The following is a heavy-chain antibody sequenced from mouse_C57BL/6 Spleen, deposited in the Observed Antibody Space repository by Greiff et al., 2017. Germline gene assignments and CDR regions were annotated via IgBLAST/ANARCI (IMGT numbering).Heavy chain of an antibody. J-gene: IGHJ1*03. D-gene: IGHD3-1*01. CDR2: IDPSDSET. Sequence: QVQLKQPGAELVRPGSSVKLSCKASGYTFTSYWLHWVKQRPIQGLEWIGNIDPSDSETHYNQKFKDKATLTVDKSSSTAYMQLSSLTSEDSAVYYCARSGLEVWYFDVWGTGTTVTVSS. CDR1: GYTFTSYW. CDR3: ARSGLEVWYFDV. V-gene: IGHV1-52*01.